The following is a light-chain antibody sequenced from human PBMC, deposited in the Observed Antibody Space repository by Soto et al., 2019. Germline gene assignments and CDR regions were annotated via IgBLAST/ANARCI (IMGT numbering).Light chain of an antibody. CDR1: QSVGSS. CDR3: QQRSSWPFLWT. Sequence: ESVLTQSPGTLSSSQGERATLSCRASQSVGSSLAWYQQKPGQAPRPLIYDTFNRATGIPARFSGSGSGTDFTLTISSLEPEDFAVYYCQQRSSWPFLWTFGGGTKVDIK. V-gene: IGKV3-11*01. CDR2: DTF. J-gene: IGKJ4*01.